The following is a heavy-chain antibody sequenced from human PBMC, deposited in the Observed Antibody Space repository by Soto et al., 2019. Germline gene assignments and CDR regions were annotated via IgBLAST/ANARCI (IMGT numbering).Heavy chain of an antibody. Sequence: SETLSLTCTVSGGSLSRYYWNWIRQPPGKGLEWIGYIYYSGSTNYNPSLKSRVTISVDTSKNQFSLKLSSVTAADTAVYYCARDPGSGSYYGWFDPWGQGTLVTVS. CDR1: GGSLSRYY. D-gene: IGHD3-10*01. J-gene: IGHJ5*02. CDR3: ARDPGSGSYYGWFDP. V-gene: IGHV4-59*01. CDR2: IYYSGST.